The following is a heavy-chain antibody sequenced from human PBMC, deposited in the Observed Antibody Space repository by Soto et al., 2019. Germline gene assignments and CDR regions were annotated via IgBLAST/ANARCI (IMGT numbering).Heavy chain of an antibody. CDR3: ARGQGGDESPDYYYYYYMDV. J-gene: IGHJ6*03. D-gene: IGHD2-21*01. Sequence: GGSLRLSCAASGFTFSSYSMNWVRQAPGKGLEWVSSISSSSSYIYYADSVKGRFTISRDNAKNSLYLQMNSLRAEDTAVYYCARGQGGDESPDYYYYYYMDVWGKGTTVTVSS. CDR2: ISSSSSYI. CDR1: GFTFSSYS. V-gene: IGHV3-21*01.